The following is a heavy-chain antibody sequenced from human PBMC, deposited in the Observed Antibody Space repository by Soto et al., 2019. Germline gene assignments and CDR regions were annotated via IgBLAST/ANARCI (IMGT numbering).Heavy chain of an antibody. CDR3: ARLLDSWGEPHYFDS. CDR2: IYYSGST. J-gene: IGHJ4*02. CDR1: GGSISSSSYY. Sequence: PSETLSLTCTVSGGSISSSSYYWGWIRQPPGKGLEWIGSIYYSGSTYYNPSLKSRVTISVDTSKNQFSLKLSSVTAADTAVYYCARLLDSWGEPHYFDSWGQGTMVTVSS. V-gene: IGHV4-39*01. D-gene: IGHD3-16*01.